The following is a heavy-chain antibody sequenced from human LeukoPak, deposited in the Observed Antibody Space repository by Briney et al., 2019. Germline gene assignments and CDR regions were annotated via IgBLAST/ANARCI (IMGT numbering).Heavy chain of an antibody. D-gene: IGHD3-10*01. Sequence: GDSLKISCKGSGYGFGYTFTNFWIGWVRQMPGKGLEWMGIIYPGDSDTRYSPSFQGQVTMSADKSISTAYLQWSSLKASDTAIYYCARLGGLYYGSGSPVDYWGQGTLVTVSS. V-gene: IGHV5-51*01. CDR2: IYPGDSDT. J-gene: IGHJ4*02. CDR1: GYGFGYTFTNFW. CDR3: ARLGGLYYGSGSPVDY.